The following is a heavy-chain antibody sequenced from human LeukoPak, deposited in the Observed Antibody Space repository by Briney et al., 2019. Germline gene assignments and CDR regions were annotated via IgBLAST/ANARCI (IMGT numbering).Heavy chain of an antibody. V-gene: IGHV7-4-1*02. J-gene: IGHJ4*02. CDR1: GYTFTSYT. CDR2: INTNTGNP. CDR3: ARGYTKDMTSVTHFDY. D-gene: IGHD4-17*01. Sequence: ASVKVSCKASGYTFTSYTMNWVRQAPGQGLEWMGWINTNTGNPTYAQGFTGRFVFSLETSVSTACLQISSLNAEDTAVYYCARGYTKDMTSVTHFDYWGQGTLVTVSS.